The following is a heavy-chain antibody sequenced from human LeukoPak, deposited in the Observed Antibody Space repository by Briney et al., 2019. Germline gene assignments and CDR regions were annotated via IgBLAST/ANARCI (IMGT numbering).Heavy chain of an antibody. CDR3: ANEAYGSGSYYTDY. V-gene: IGHV3-66*01. Sequence: GGSLRLSCAASGFTVSSNYMSWVRQAPGKGLEWVSVIYSGGSTYYADSVKGRFTISRDNSKNTLYLQMNSLRAEDTAVYYCANEAYGSGSYYTDYWGQGTLATVSS. CDR2: IYSGGST. J-gene: IGHJ4*02. D-gene: IGHD3-10*01. CDR1: GFTVSSNY.